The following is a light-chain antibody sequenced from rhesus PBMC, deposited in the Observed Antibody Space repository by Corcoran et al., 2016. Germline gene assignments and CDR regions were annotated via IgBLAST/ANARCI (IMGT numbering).Light chain of an antibody. J-gene: IGKJ1*01. Sequence: DIQMTQSPSSLSATVGDRVTITCRASENVTNHLNWYQQKPGKAPKRLIYKASTLQRGFPSRFSGRGAGTDFTFTISSLQPEDVATYYCQHGYGTPRTFGQGTKVEIK. CDR1: ENVTNH. CDR3: QHGYGTPRT. V-gene: IGKV1-74*01. CDR2: KAS.